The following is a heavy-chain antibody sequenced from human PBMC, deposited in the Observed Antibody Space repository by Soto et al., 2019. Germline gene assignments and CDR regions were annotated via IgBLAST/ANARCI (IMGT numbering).Heavy chain of an antibody. CDR2: ISHDGSNT. CDR3: AREFYYGSGSFSSNWFDP. Sequence: GGSLSLSCAASGFTFSAYGIHWVRQAPGKGLEWVAVISHDGSNTNYADSVKGRFTISRDNSKNTLYLQMNSLRAEDTAVYYCAREFYYGSGSFSSNWFDPWGQGTLVTVSS. V-gene: IGHV3-30*03. J-gene: IGHJ5*02. CDR1: GFTFSAYG. D-gene: IGHD3-10*01.